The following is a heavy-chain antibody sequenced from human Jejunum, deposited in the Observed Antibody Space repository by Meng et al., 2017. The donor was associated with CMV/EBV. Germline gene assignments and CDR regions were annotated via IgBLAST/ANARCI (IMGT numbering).Heavy chain of an antibody. J-gene: IGHJ6*02. CDR2: MNPNNGST. CDR1: GNTFTSAD. CDR3: LLTPRRVGHGMDV. D-gene: IGHD2-15*01. V-gene: IGHV1-8*01. Sequence: ASGNTFTSADINWVRQATGQGLEWMGWMNPNNGSTGYGQKFQGRVTLTRNTAISTAYMELSSLRSEDTAVYYCLLTPRRVGHGMDVWGQGTTVTVSS.